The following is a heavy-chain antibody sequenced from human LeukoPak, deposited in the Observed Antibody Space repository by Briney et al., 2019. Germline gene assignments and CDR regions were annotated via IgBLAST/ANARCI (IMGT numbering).Heavy chain of an antibody. CDR2: ISNSGGNT. CDR1: GFTFRNYG. CDR3: AKDDGGIYYIYYYYMDV. D-gene: IGHD1-26*01. V-gene: IGHV3-23*01. Sequence: TGGSLRLSCAASGFTFRNYGMSWVRQAPGKGLEWVSAISNSGGNTYCADSVKGRFTISRDNSRNTLYLQMNSLRAEDTAVYYCAKDDGGIYYIYYYYMDVWGKGTTVTISS. J-gene: IGHJ6*03.